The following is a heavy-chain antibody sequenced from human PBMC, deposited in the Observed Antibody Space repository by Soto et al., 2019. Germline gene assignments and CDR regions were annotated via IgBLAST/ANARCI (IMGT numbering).Heavy chain of an antibody. CDR2: ISSSSSYI. V-gene: IGHV3-21*01. J-gene: IGHJ5*02. CDR1: GFTFSSYS. Sequence: GGSLRLSCAASGFTFSSYSMNWVRQAPGKGLEWVSSISSSSSYIYYADSVKGRFTISRDNAKNSLYLQMNSLRAEDTALYYCASTDPIAVAGTFWFDPWGQGTLVTVSS. CDR3: ASTDPIAVAGTFWFDP. D-gene: IGHD6-19*01.